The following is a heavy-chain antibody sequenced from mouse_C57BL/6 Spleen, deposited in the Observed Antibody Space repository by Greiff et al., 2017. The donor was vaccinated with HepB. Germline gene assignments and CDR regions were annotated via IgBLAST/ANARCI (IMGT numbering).Heavy chain of an antibody. Sequence: QVQLQQSGAELVKPGASVKLSCKASGYTFTSYWMHWVKQRPGQGLEWIGMIHPNSGSTNYNEKFKSKATLTVDKSSSTAYMQLSSLTSEDSAVYYCARASYGYDGDYWAMDYWGKGTSVTVSS. J-gene: IGHJ4*01. D-gene: IGHD2-9*01. V-gene: IGHV1-64*01. CDR1: GYTFTSYW. CDR2: IHPNSGST. CDR3: ARASYGYDGDYWAMDY.